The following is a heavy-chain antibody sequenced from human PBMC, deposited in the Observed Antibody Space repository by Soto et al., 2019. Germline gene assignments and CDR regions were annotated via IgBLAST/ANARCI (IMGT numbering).Heavy chain of an antibody. CDR2: MSYDGSDE. J-gene: IGHJ6*02. V-gene: IGHV3-30*18. D-gene: IGHD3-10*01. CDR1: GFTFNNYG. Sequence: SCAASGFTFNNYGMHWVRQAPGKGLEWVAIMSYDGSDEYYAEPVKGRFSISRDNSKNTLYLQMNRLRPEDTAVYYCVKDWGVRHTHYFYGMDVWGQGTTVTVSS. CDR3: VKDWGVRHTHYFYGMDV.